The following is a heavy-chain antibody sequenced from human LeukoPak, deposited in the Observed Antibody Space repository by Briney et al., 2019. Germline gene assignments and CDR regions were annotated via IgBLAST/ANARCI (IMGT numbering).Heavy chain of an antibody. J-gene: IGHJ4*02. CDR2: IYFSGST. V-gene: IGHV4-39*01. CDR1: GDSISNSRYY. CDR3: ASVDYGDFPDY. Sequence: PSETLSLTCTVSGDSISNSRYYWGWIRQSPGKGLEWIANIYFSGSTYYNPSLKSRVSMSVDTSKTQFALNLTSVTAADTAVYYCASVDYGDFPDYWGQGTLLTVSS. D-gene: IGHD4-17*01.